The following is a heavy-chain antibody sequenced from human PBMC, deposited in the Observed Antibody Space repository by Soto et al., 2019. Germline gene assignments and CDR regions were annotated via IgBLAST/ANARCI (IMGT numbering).Heavy chain of an antibody. Sequence: QVQLVQSGAEVKKPGSSVKVSCKASGGTFSNYAITWVRQAPGQGLEWMGGIIPFFVTANYAQKFQGRGTLTAYESTSTAYMELSSLTSEDTAVYFCARETAGVTSAMRGGYYYGMDVWGQGTTVTVSS. D-gene: IGHD2-2*01. CDR1: GGTFSNYA. V-gene: IGHV1-69*12. J-gene: IGHJ6*02. CDR2: IIPFFVTA. CDR3: ARETAGVTSAMRGGYYYGMDV.